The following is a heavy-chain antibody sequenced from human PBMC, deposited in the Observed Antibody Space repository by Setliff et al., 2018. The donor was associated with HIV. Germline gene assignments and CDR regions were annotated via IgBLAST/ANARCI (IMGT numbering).Heavy chain of an antibody. CDR3: VREYSGVYPDFSFYIDV. D-gene: IGHD5-12*01. CDR1: GGSLSSGYDY. V-gene: IGHV4-61*09. J-gene: IGHJ6*03. Sequence: PSETLSLTCTVSGGSLSSGYDYWTWIRQPAGKGLEWIGHIYSAGSTNYNPTLTSRVTMSVDMPKNQFSLKLRSVTAADMAVYYCVREYSGVYPDFSFYIDVWGKGTTVTV. CDR2: IYSAGST.